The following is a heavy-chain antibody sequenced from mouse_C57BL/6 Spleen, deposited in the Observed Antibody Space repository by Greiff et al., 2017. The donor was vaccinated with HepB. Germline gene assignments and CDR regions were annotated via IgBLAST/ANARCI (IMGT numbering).Heavy chain of an antibody. V-gene: IGHV1-18*01. Sequence: VQLQQSGPELVKPGASVKIPCKASGYTFTDYNMDWVKQSHGKSLEWIGDINPNNGGTIYNQKFKGKATLTVDKSSSTAYMELRSLTSEDTAVYYCAKLTGTGFAYWGQGTLVTVSA. CDR1: GYTFTDYN. CDR2: INPNNGGT. D-gene: IGHD4-1*01. J-gene: IGHJ3*01. CDR3: AKLTGTGFAY.